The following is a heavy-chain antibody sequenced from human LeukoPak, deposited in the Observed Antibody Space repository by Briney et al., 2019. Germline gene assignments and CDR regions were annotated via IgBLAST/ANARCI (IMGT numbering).Heavy chain of an antibody. CDR3: ARDGGSSWSTRNEAFDI. J-gene: IGHJ3*02. Sequence: SETLSLTCTVSGGSISSYYWSWIRQPAGKGLEWIGRIYTSGSTNYNPPLKSRVTMSVDTSKNQFSLKLSSVTAADTAVYYCARDGGSSWSTRNEAFDIWGQGTMVTVSS. CDR1: GGSISSYY. CDR2: IYTSGST. V-gene: IGHV4-4*07. D-gene: IGHD6-13*01.